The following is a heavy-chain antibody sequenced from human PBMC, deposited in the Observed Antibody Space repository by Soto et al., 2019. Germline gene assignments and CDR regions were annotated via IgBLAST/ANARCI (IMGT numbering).Heavy chain of an antibody. CDR1: VFTFSSYG. CDR2: IWYDGSNK. J-gene: IGHJ6*02. V-gene: IGHV3-33*01. CDR3: ARDPPLIAAHPGVYYGMDV. D-gene: IGHD6-13*01. Sequence: GGSLRLSCAASVFTFSSYGMHWVRQAPGKGLEWVAVIWYDGSNKYYADSVKGRFTISRDNSKNTLYLQMNSLRAEDTAVYYCARDPPLIAAHPGVYYGMDVWGQGTTVTVSS.